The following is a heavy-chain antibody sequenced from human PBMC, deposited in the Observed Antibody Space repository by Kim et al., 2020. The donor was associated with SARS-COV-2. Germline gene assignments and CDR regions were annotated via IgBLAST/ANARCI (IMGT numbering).Heavy chain of an antibody. Sequence: SETLSLTRTVSGGSISSYYWSWIRQPPGKGLEWIGYIYYSGSTNYNPSLKSRVTISVDTSKNQFSLKLSSVTAADTAVYYCARHSGENYDFWSGYLANYYYGMVVCGQGTTVSVS. D-gene: IGHD3-3*01. CDR2: IYYSGST. V-gene: IGHV4-59*08. CDR1: GGSISSYY. CDR3: ARHSGENYDFWSGYLANYYYGMVV. J-gene: IGHJ6*02.